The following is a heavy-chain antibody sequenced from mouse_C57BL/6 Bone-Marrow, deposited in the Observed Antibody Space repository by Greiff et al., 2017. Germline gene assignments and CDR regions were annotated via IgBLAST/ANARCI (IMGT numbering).Heavy chain of an antibody. CDR3: TPTTTVVATDY. Sequence: VQLQQSGAELVRPGASVKLSCTASGFTIKDYYMHWVQQRPEQGLEWIGWIDPENGDTEYASKFQGKATITADTSSNTAYLQLSSLTSEDTAVYYCTPTTTVVATDYWGQGTTLTVSS. CDR1: GFTIKDYY. D-gene: IGHD1-1*01. CDR2: IDPENGDT. J-gene: IGHJ2*01. V-gene: IGHV14-4*01.